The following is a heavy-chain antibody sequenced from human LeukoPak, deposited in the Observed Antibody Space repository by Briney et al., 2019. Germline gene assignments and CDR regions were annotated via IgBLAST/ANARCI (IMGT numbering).Heavy chain of an antibody. J-gene: IGHJ5*02. D-gene: IGHD1-26*01. CDR3: ARHNSGSYYFWFDP. Sequence: SQTLSLTCTVSGGSISSGGYYWSWIRQHPGKGLEWIGYIYYSGSTYYNPSLKSRVTISVDTSKNQFSLKLSSVTAADTAVYYCARHNSGSYYFWFDPWGQGTLVTVSS. CDR1: GGSISSGGYY. CDR2: IYYSGST. V-gene: IGHV4-31*03.